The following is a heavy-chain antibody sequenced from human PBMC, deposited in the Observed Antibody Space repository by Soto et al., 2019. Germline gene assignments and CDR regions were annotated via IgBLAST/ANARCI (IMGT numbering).Heavy chain of an antibody. V-gene: IGHV1-69*01. CDR3: ARAERPYGDYDNYYYAMDV. CDR2: FIPIYGTR. CDR1: GGTFSRYA. Sequence: QVQLVHSGAEVKKPGSSVKVSCKASGGTFSRYAISWVRRAPGQGLEWIGGFIPIYGTRNYAQKFQGRVTITADEYTSTAYMELSSLRSEDTAVYYCARAERPYGDYDNYYYAMDVWDQGTSVTVSS. D-gene: IGHD4-17*01. J-gene: IGHJ6*02.